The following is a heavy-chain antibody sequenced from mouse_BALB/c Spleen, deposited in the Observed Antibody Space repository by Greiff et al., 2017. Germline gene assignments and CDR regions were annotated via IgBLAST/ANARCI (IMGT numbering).Heavy chain of an antibody. CDR3: ASYYDYDSAWFAY. V-gene: IGHV2-9*02. J-gene: IGHJ3*01. CDR1: GFSLTSYG. Sequence: VQLQQSGPGLVAPSQSLSITCTVSGFSLTSYGVHWVRQPPGKGLEWLGVIWAGGSTNYNSALMSRLSISKDNSKSQVFLKMNSLQTDDTAMYYCASYYDYDSAWFAYWGQGTLVTVSA. D-gene: IGHD2-4*01. CDR2: IWAGGST.